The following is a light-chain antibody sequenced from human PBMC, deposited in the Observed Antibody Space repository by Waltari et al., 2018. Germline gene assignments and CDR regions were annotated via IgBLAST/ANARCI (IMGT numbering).Light chain of an antibody. J-gene: IGKJ1*01. CDR1: QGVTSSH. V-gene: IGKV3-20*01. Sequence: ETVLTQSPGTLSLSPGERATLSCRASQGVTSSHLAWYQQKPGQAPRLLIYGASSRATGIPDRFSGSGSGTDFTLTITRLEPEDIAVYYCQQYGNSPRTFGQGTEVEIK. CDR3: QQYGNSPRT. CDR2: GAS.